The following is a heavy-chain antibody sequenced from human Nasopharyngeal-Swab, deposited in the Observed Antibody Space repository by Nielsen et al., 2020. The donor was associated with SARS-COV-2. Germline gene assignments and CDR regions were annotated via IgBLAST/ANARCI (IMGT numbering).Heavy chain of an antibody. D-gene: IGHD4-11*01. CDR1: GFTFSSYS. CDR2: ISSSSSYI. J-gene: IGHJ6*02. V-gene: IGHV3-21*04. Sequence: GESLNISCAASGFTFSSYSMNWVRQAPGKGLEWVSSISSSSSYIYYADSVKGRLTISRDNAKNSLYLQMNSLRAEDTAVYYCARAQLRLQYYGMDVWGQGTTVTVSS. CDR3: ARAQLRLQYYGMDV.